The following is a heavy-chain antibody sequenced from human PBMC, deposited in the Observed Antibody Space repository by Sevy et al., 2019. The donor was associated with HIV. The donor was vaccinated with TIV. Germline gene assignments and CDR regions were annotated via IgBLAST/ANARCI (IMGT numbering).Heavy chain of an antibody. Sequence: GGSLRRSCTASKFTFSDYYMSWIRQAPGKGLEWVSYISSSSTYTNYADSVKGRFTISRDNAKNSLYLQLNSLRAEDTAVYYCARVRYNFGQKYFDYWGQGTLVTVSS. CDR3: ARVRYNFGQKYFDY. J-gene: IGHJ4*02. CDR1: KFTFSDYY. V-gene: IGHV3-11*06. D-gene: IGHD5-18*01. CDR2: ISSSSTYT.